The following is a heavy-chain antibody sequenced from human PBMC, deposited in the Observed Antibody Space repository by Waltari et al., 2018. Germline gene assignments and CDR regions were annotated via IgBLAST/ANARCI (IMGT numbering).Heavy chain of an antibody. CDR2: VYVTGNT. CDR1: GFPVNSNY. D-gene: IGHD2-15*01. Sequence: EVQLVESGGDLLQPGGSLRLSCAASGFPVNSNYINWVRQSPGKGLEWVSVVYVTGNTDYADSVKGRFTTSRDNSKNTVYLQMDSLRVEDTAMYYCARRLVVAGTLDVFDLWGQGTRVIVSS. CDR3: ARRLVVAGTLDVFDL. J-gene: IGHJ3*01. V-gene: IGHV3-53*03.